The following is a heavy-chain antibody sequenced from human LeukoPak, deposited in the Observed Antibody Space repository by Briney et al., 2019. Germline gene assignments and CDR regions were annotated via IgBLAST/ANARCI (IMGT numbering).Heavy chain of an antibody. V-gene: IGHV1-24*01. CDR3: ATDASWNYGGFGYYFDY. CDR2: FDPEDGET. D-gene: IGHD1-7*01. Sequence: ASVKLSCKVSGYTLTELSMNWVRQAPGKGLEWMGGFDPEDGETVYAQTFQGRVTMTEDTTTDTAYMELSSLRSEDTAVYYCATDASWNYGGFGYYFDYWGQGTLVTVS. J-gene: IGHJ4*02. CDR1: GYTLTELS.